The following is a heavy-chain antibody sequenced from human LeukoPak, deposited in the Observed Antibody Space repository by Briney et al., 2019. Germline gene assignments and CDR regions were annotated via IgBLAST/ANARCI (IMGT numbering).Heavy chain of an antibody. Sequence: GGSLRLSCAASGFTFNDYYMSWIRQAPGKGLEWVSYISSSGSTIYYADSVKGRFTISRDNAKNSLYLQMNSLRAEDTAVYDCARSAYDSSGYHAHWGQGTLVTVPS. CDR3: ARSAYDSSGYHAH. CDR2: ISSSGSTI. V-gene: IGHV3-11*01. J-gene: IGHJ4*02. CDR1: GFTFNDYY. D-gene: IGHD3-22*01.